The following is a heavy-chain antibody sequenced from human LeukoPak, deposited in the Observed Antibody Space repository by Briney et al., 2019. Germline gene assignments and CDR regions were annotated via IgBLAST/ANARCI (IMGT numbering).Heavy chain of an antibody. Sequence: GSLRLSCAASGFTLSKYWMSWVRQAPGKGLEWVANMKEDGSEKYYVDSVKGRFTISRDNSKNTLYLQMNSLRAEDTAVYYCAKDFRITMVRGVIIQPNDAFDIWGQGTMVTVSS. CDR3: AKDFRITMVRGVIIQPNDAFDI. V-gene: IGHV3-7*01. J-gene: IGHJ3*02. CDR2: MKEDGSEK. CDR1: GFTLSKYW. D-gene: IGHD3-10*01.